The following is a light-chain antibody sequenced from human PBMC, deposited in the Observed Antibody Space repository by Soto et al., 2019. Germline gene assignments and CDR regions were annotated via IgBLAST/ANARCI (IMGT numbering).Light chain of an antibody. J-gene: IGLJ3*02. CDR1: SSKIGSNT. CDR2: SNN. CDR3: AAWNDSLSGSWV. V-gene: IGLV1-44*01. Sequence: QSVLTQPPSASGTPGQRVTISCSGSSSKIGSNTVNWYQQLPGTAPKLLIYSNNQRPSGVPDRFAGSKSGTSASLAISGLRSEDEADYYCAAWNDSLSGSWVFGGGTKLTVL.